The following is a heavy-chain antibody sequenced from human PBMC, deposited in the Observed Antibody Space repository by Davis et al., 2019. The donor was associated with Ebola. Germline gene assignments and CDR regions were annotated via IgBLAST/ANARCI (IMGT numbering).Heavy chain of an antibody. D-gene: IGHD1-7*01. Sequence: SETLSLTCTVSGGSVSGYYWSWIRQPPGKGLEWIGFIYYRGTTNYNPSLKSQVTISVDTSKNQFSLNVDSVTAADTAVYYCARGGGWNFLLDSWSQGTLVTVSS. CDR2: IYYRGTT. CDR1: GGSVSGYY. V-gene: IGHV4-59*02. J-gene: IGHJ4*02. CDR3: ARGGGWNFLLDS.